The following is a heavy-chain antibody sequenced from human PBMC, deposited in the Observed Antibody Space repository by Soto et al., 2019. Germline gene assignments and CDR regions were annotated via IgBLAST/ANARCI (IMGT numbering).Heavy chain of an antibody. CDR3: AKAGSWGVYYYYGMDV. J-gene: IGHJ6*02. V-gene: IGHV3-23*01. CDR1: GFTFSSYA. Sequence: GGSLRLSCAASGFTFSSYAMSWVRQAPGKGLEWVSAISGSGGSTYYADSVKGRFTISRDNSKNTLYLQMNSLRAEDTAVYYCAKAGSWGVYYYYGMDVWGQGTTVTVSS. CDR2: ISGSGGST. D-gene: IGHD6-13*01.